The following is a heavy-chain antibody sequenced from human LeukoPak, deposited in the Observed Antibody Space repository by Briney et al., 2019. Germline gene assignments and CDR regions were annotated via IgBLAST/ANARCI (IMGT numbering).Heavy chain of an antibody. CDR3: AKAQIVGATDCLDY. Sequence: PGGSLRLSCAASGVTFSNSGMHWVRQAPGKGLEWVAFIQYDGTNKYYADSVKGRFTISRDNSKNTLYLQMNSLRAEDTAVYYCAKAQIVGATDCLDYWDQGTLVTFSS. CDR2: IQYDGTNK. J-gene: IGHJ4*02. CDR1: GVTFSNSG. V-gene: IGHV3-30*02. D-gene: IGHD1-26*01.